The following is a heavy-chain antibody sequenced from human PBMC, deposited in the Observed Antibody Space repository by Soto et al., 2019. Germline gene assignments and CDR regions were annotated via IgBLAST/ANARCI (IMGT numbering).Heavy chain of an antibody. V-gene: IGHV3-33*01. CDR1: GFTFSSYG. D-gene: IGHD4-17*01. J-gene: IGHJ4*02. CDR3: AREDYGDPPYFDY. Sequence: QVQLVESGGGVVQPGRSLRLSCAASGFTFSSYGMHWVRQAPGKGLEWVAVIWYDGSNKYYADSVKGRFTISRDNSKNTLYLQINSLRAEDTAVYYCAREDYGDPPYFDYWGQGTLVTVSS. CDR2: IWYDGSNK.